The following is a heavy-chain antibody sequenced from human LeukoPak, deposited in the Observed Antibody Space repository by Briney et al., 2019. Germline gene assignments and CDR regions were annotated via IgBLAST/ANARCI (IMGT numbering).Heavy chain of an antibody. CDR3: ARDAWYSRGWHWTFDY. CDR1: GGTFSSYA. CDR2: IIPIFGTA. J-gene: IGHJ4*02. Sequence: GASVKVSCKASGGTFSSYAISWVRQAPGQGLEWMGGIIPIFGTANYAQKFQGRVTITADESTSTAYMELSSLRSEDTAVYYCARDAWYSRGWHWTFDYWGRGTLVTVSS. V-gene: IGHV1-69*01. D-gene: IGHD6-19*01.